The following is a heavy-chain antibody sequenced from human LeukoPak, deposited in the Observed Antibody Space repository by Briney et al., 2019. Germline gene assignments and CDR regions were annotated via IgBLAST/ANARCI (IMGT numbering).Heavy chain of an antibody. V-gene: IGHV1-69*04. D-gene: IGHD2-15*01. CDR1: GGTFSSYA. J-gene: IGHJ4*02. CDR2: IIPILGIA. CDR3: ARPTKAYSYYFDY. Sequence: SVKVSCKASGGTFSSYAISWVRQAPGQGLEWKGRIIPILGIANYAQKFQGRVTITADKSTSTAYMELSSLRSEDTAVYYCARPTKAYSYYFDYWGQGTLVTVSS.